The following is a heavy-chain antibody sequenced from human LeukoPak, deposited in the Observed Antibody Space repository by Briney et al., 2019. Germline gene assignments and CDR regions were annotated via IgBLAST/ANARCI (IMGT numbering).Heavy chain of an antibody. CDR1: GGSFSGYY. Sequence: SETLSLTCAVYGGSFSGYYWSWIRQPPGKGLEWIGEINHSGSTNYNPSLKSRVTISVDTSKNQFSLKLSSVTAADTAMYYCARDGPLLHTFDYWGQGTLVTVSS. CDR2: INHSGST. D-gene: IGHD5-24*01. J-gene: IGHJ4*02. V-gene: IGHV4-34*01. CDR3: ARDGPLLHTFDY.